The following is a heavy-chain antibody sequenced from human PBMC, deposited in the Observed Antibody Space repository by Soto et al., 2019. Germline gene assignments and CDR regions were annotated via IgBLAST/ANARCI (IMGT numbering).Heavy chain of an antibody. CDR2: IYPGDSDT. Sequence: GESLKISCKGSGYSFTSYWIGWVRQMPGKGLEWMGIIYPGDSDTRYSPSFQGQVTISADKSISTAYLQWSSLKASDTAMYYCARTPLGLPSPYYYGMDVWGQGTTVTVSS. V-gene: IGHV5-51*01. CDR1: GYSFTSYW. D-gene: IGHD2-15*01. CDR3: ARTPLGLPSPYYYGMDV. J-gene: IGHJ6*02.